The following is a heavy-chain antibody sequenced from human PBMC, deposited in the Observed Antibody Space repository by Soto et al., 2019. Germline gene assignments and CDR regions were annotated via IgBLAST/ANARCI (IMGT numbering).Heavy chain of an antibody. Sequence: GGSLRLSCAASGFTFSSYEMNWVRQAPGKGLEWVSYISSSGSTVYYADSVKGRFTISRDNAKNSLYLQMNSLRAEDTAVYYCARDRGEYSSSYDAFDIWGQGTMVTVSS. CDR2: ISSSGSTV. V-gene: IGHV3-48*03. CDR1: GFTFSSYE. CDR3: ARDRGEYSSSYDAFDI. D-gene: IGHD6-6*01. J-gene: IGHJ3*02.